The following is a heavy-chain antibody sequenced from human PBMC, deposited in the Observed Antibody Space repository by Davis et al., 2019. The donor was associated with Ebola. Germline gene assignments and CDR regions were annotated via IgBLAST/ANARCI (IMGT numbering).Heavy chain of an antibody. CDR3: ARDSGSYLTWFDP. J-gene: IGHJ5*02. CDR2: INAGNGNT. V-gene: IGHV1-3*01. D-gene: IGHD1-26*01. Sequence: ASVKVSCKASGYTFTSYAMHWVRQAPGQRLEWMGWINAGNGNTKYSQKFQGRVTITRDTSASTAYMELSSLKSEDTAVYYCARDSGSYLTWFDPWGQGTLVTVSS. CDR1: GYTFTSYA.